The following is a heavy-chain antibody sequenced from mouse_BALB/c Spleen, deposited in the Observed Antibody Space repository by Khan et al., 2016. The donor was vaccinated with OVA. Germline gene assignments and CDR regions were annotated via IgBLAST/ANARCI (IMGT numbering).Heavy chain of an antibody. J-gene: IGHJ3*01. CDR3: VRGRDY. D-gene: IGHD3-3*01. CDR1: GYSITSDYA. V-gene: IGHV3-2*02. Sequence: EVQLQESGPGLVKPSQSLSLTCTVTGYSITSDYAWYWIRQFPGNKLEWMGYISYSGRTSYIPSLKSRFSITRDTSKNQFFLQLNSVTTEDTATYCCVRGRDYWGQGTLVTVSA. CDR2: ISYSGRT.